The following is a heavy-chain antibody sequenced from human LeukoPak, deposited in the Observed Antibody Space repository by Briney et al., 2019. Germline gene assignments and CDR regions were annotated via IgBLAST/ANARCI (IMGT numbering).Heavy chain of an antibody. CDR3: ARETVYYYDSSGYHFDY. D-gene: IGHD3-22*01. Sequence: PGGSLRLSCAASGFTFSSYAMHWVRQAPGKGLEWVAVISYDGSNKYYADSVKGRFTISRDNSKNTLYLQMNSLRAEDTAVYYCARETVYYYDSSGYHFDYWGQGPWSPSP. J-gene: IGHJ4*02. V-gene: IGHV3-30-3*01. CDR1: GFTFSSYA. CDR2: ISYDGSNK.